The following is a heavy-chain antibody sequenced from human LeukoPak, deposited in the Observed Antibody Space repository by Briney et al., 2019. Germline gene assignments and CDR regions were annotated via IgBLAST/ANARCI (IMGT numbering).Heavy chain of an antibody. CDR3: VNDATYGDYGDYYYGMDV. V-gene: IGHV3-23*01. CDR2: ISGSGGRT. D-gene: IGHD4-17*01. J-gene: IGHJ6*02. Sequence: PGGSLRLSCAASGFTFSRYAMSWVRQAPGKGLEWVSGISGSGGRTYNADSVKGRFTISRDNSKNTLYLQMNSPRVEDTAVYYCVNDATYGDYGDYYYGMDVWGQGTTVTVSS. CDR1: GFTFSRYA.